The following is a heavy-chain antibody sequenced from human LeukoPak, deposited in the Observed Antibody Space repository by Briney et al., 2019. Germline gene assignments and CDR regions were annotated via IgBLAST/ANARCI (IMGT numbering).Heavy chain of an antibody. CDR3: ARYSSSSEF. J-gene: IGHJ1*01. D-gene: IGHD6-6*01. Sequence: GGSLRLSCVAPGFIVSPYWMTWVRQAPGKGPEWVANINQDGSEKYYVDSVKGRFTISRDNAKNSLYLQMNNLRAEDTAVYYCARYSSSSEFWGQGTLVTVSS. CDR1: GFIVSPYW. V-gene: IGHV3-7*01. CDR2: INQDGSEK.